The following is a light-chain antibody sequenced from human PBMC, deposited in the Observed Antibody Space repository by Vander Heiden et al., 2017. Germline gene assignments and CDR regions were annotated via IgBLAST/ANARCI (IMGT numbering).Light chain of an antibody. CDR1: QGIKND. CDR2: LAS. CDR3: LQHNDYPFT. J-gene: IGKJ3*01. Sequence: DIQMTQSPSSLSASVGDRVTITCRASQGIKNDLAWYQQKPGKAPKRLIYLASTLQSGVPTRFSGSGSGTEFTLTISSLQPEDFATYYCLQHNDYPFTVGPGTKVDIK. V-gene: IGKV1-17*01.